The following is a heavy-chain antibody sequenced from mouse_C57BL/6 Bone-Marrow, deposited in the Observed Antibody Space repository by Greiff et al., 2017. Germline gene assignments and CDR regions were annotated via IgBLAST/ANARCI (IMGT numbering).Heavy chain of an antibody. D-gene: IGHD1-1*01. J-gene: IGHJ2*01. Sequence: VQLQQPGAELVRPGTSVKLSCKASGYTFTSYWMHWVKQRPGQGLEWIGVIDPSDSYTNYNQKFKGKATLTVDTSSSTAYMQLSSLTSEDSAVYYCARGPFYYGSSYDYWGQGTTLTVSS. CDR3: ARGPFYYGSSYDY. V-gene: IGHV1-59*01. CDR2: IDPSDSYT. CDR1: GYTFTSYW.